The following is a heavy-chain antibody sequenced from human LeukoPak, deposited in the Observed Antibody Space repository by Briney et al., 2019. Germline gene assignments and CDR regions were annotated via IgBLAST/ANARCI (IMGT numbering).Heavy chain of an antibody. CDR1: GYRFTSYA. J-gene: IGHJ3*01. D-gene: IGHD6-19*01. Sequence: ASVKVSCKASGYRFTSYAISWVRQAPGQGLEWMGWISAYNGNTNYAQNLQGRVTMTTDTSTSTVYMELRSLRSDDTAVYYCVRDLGSGWFGAFDPWSQGTMVIVSS. CDR3: VRDLGSGWFGAFDP. CDR2: ISAYNGNT. V-gene: IGHV1-18*01.